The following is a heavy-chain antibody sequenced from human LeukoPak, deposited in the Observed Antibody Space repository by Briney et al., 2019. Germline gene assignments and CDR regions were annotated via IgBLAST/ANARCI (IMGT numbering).Heavy chain of an antibody. Sequence: SETLSLTCAVYGGSFSGYCWSWIRQPPGKGLEWIGEINQSGSTNYNSSLKSRVTISVDTSKNQFSLKLSSVTAADTAVYYCARGYHYYDSSGYYYWGQGTLVTVSS. CDR2: INQSGST. D-gene: IGHD3-22*01. J-gene: IGHJ4*02. V-gene: IGHV4-34*01. CDR1: GGSFSGYC. CDR3: ARGYHYYDSSGYYY.